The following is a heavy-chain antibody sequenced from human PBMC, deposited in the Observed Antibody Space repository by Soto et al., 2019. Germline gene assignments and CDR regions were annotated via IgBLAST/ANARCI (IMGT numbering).Heavy chain of an antibody. V-gene: IGHV3-53*02. CDR3: ARVYSSSRYYGMDV. CDR1: GFTVSSNY. Sequence: EVQLVETGGGLIQPGGSLRLSCAASGFTVSSNYMSWVRQAPGKGLEWVSVIYSGGSAYYADSVKGRFTISRDNSKNTLYPQMNSLRAEDTAVYYCARVYSSSRYYGMDVWVQGTTVTVSS. CDR2: IYSGGSA. D-gene: IGHD3-22*01. J-gene: IGHJ6*02.